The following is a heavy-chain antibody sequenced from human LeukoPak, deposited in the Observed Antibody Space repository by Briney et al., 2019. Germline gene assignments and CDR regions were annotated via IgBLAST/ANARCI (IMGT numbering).Heavy chain of an antibody. CDR3: ARGVVGAYWVSYYYYMDV. V-gene: IGHV4-34*01. Sequence: PSETLSLTCAVYGGSFSGYYWSWIRQPPGKGLEWIGEINHSGSNNYNPSLKSRVTISVDTSKNQFSLKLSSVTAADTAVYYCARGVVGAYWVSYYYYMDVWGKGTTVTVSS. J-gene: IGHJ6*03. CDR1: GGSFSGYY. D-gene: IGHD1-26*01. CDR2: INHSGSN.